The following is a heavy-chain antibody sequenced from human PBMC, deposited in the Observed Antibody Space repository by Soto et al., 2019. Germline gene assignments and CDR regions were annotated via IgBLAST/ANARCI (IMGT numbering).Heavy chain of an antibody. CDR1: GGSISSGDYY. CDR2: IYYSGST. CDR3: ARVEGNYYDSSGFILY. Sequence: ETLSLTCTVSGGSISSGDYYWSWIRQPPGKGLEWIGYIYYSGSTNYNPSLKSRVTISVDTSKNQFSLKLSSVTAADTAVYYCARVEGNYYDSSGFILYWGQGTLVTVSS. D-gene: IGHD3-22*01. V-gene: IGHV4-61*08. J-gene: IGHJ4*02.